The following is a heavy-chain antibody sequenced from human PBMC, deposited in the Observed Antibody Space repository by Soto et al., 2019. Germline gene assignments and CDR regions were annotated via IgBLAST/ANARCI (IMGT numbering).Heavy chain of an antibody. CDR2: IIPIFGTA. CDR1: GGTFSSYA. D-gene: IGHD3-9*01. CDR3: ARYATLTGYYTGDYYYYCMDV. V-gene: IGHV1-69*06. Sequence: SVKVSCKASGGTFSSYAISWVRQAPGQGLEWMGGIIPIFGTANYAQKFQGRVTITADKSTSTAYMELSSLRSEDTAVYYCARYATLTGYYTGDYYYYCMDVWGQGTTVTVSS. J-gene: IGHJ6*02.